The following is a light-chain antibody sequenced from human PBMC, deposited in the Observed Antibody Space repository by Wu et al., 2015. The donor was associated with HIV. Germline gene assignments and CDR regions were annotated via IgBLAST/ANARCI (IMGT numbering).Light chain of an antibody. Sequence: EVVMTQSPATLSGSPGESVTLSCRASQRITSNLAWYQQKPGQAPRLLIFSASTRATGIPDRFSGSGSGTSFTLTINSMQSEDFAVYYCQQYYNWPRTFGQGTKVEIK. J-gene: IGKJ1*01. CDR3: QQYYNWPRT. CDR1: QRITSN. V-gene: IGKV3D-15*01. CDR2: SAS.